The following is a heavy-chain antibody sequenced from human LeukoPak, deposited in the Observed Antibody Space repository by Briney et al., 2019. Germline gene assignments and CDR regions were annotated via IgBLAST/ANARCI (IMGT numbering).Heavy chain of an antibody. J-gene: IGHJ4*02. CDR2: IYSGGST. CDR1: GFTVSSNY. Sequence: GGSLRLSCAASGFTVSSNYMSWVRQAPGKGLEWVSVIYSGGSTYYADSVKGRFTISRDNSKNTLYLQMNSLRAEDTAVYYCARGHDRSAYYYETYDYWGQGTLVTVSS. CDR3: ARGHDRSAYYYETYDY. V-gene: IGHV3-53*01. D-gene: IGHD3-22*01.